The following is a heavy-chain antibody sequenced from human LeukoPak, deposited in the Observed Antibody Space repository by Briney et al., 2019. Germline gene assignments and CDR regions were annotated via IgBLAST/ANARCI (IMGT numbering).Heavy chain of an antibody. Sequence: GGSLRLSCAASGFTFSSYAMSWVRQAPGKGLEWVSAISGSSGSTYYADSVRGRFTISRDNSKNTLYLQMNSLRAEDTAVYYCAKVITGTVDYWGQGTLVTVSS. D-gene: IGHD1-7*01. CDR2: ISGSSGST. CDR3: AKVITGTVDY. V-gene: IGHV3-23*01. J-gene: IGHJ4*02. CDR1: GFTFSSYA.